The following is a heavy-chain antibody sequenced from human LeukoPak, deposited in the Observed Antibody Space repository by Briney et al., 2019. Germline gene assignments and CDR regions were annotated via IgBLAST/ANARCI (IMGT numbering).Heavy chain of an antibody. CDR1: GFTFSSYW. J-gene: IGHJ6*02. Sequence: GGSLRLSCAASGFTFSSYWMSWVRQAPGKGLEWVANIKQDGSEKYYVDSEKGRFTISRDNAKNSLYLQMNSLRAEDMAVYYCARDDIRPDIVVVPAARGYGMDVWGQGTTVTVSS. CDR3: ARDDIRPDIVVVPAARGYGMDV. CDR2: IKQDGSEK. V-gene: IGHV3-7*01. D-gene: IGHD2-2*01.